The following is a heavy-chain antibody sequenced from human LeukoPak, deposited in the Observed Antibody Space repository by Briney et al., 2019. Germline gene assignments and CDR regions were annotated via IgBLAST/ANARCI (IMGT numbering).Heavy chain of an antibody. CDR3: ARRSISGNSWDYFDY. J-gene: IGHJ4*02. Sequence: SETLSLTCTVSGASISRYYWSWIRQPPGKGLEWIAFMYYSGSTNYNPSLKSRVTISVDTSKNQFSLKLRSVTAADTAVYYCARRSISGNSWDYFDYWGQGTLVTVSS. V-gene: IGHV4-59*08. CDR1: GASISRYY. D-gene: IGHD4-23*01. CDR2: MYYSGST.